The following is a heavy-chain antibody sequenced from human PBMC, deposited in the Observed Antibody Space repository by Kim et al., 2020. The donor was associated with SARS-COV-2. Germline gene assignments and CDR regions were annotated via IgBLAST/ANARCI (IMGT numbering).Heavy chain of an antibody. V-gene: IGHV1-3*01. J-gene: IGHJ6*02. Sequence: KYSQKFQGRVTITRDTSASTAYMELSSLRSEDTALYYCATAPSIFYGMDVWGQGTTVTVSS. CDR3: ATAPSIFYGMDV.